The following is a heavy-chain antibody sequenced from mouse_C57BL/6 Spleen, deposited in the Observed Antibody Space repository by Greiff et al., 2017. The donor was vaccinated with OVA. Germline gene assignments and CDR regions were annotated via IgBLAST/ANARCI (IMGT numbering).Heavy chain of an antibody. Sequence: QVQLKQSGPELVKPGASVKISCKASGYAFSSSWMNWVKQRPGKGLEWIGRIYPGDGDTNYNGKFKGKATLTADKSSSTAYMQLSSLTSEDSAVYFCARSELGRGFDYWGQGTTLTVSS. D-gene: IGHD4-1*01. J-gene: IGHJ2*01. CDR1: GYAFSSSW. CDR2: IYPGDGDT. V-gene: IGHV1-82*01. CDR3: ARSELGRGFDY.